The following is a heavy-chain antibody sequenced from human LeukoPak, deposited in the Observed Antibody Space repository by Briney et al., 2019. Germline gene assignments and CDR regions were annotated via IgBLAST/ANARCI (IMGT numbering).Heavy chain of an antibody. CDR2: IFYSGST. V-gene: IGHV4-30-4*01. CDR3: ARTFPGGLFDY. J-gene: IGHJ4*02. CDR1: GGSISSGDYY. D-gene: IGHD2/OR15-2a*01. Sequence: SQTLSLTCTVSGGSISSGDYYWSWIRQPPGKGLEWIGYIFYSGSTNYNPSLKSRVTMSLDTSKNQFSLKLNSVTAADTAVYYCARTFPGGLFDYWGQGTLVTVSS.